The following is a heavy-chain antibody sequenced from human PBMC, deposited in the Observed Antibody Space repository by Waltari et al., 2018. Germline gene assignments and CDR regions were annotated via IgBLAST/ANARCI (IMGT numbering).Heavy chain of an antibody. CDR2: LRNTGAT. CDR3: ARLPSKYFDGIGWGFFDQ. Sequence: QVQLQESGPGLVKPSETLSLTCTVSGDFPSDDHWTWIRQAPGKGLEWIAYLRNTGATKCTPSLQSRVTISTVTSKKQFSLRLTSVTAADTAVYYCARLPSKYFDGIGWGFFDQWGQGILVTVSS. D-gene: IGHD3-22*01. CDR1: GDFPSDDH. J-gene: IGHJ4*02. V-gene: IGHV4-59*08.